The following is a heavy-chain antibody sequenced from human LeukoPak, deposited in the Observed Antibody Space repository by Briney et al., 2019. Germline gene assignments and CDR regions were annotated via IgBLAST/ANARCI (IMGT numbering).Heavy chain of an antibody. CDR1: GGTFSSYA. J-gene: IGHJ3*02. CDR2: IIPIFGTA. CDR3: ARGPLHLPVGATRFDI. D-gene: IGHD1-26*01. Sequence: GASVKVSCKASGGTFSSYAISWVRQAPGQGLEWMGGIIPIFGTANYAQKFQGRVTITADKSTSTAYMELSSLRSEDTAVYYCARGPLHLPVGATRFDIWGQGTMVTVSS. V-gene: IGHV1-69*06.